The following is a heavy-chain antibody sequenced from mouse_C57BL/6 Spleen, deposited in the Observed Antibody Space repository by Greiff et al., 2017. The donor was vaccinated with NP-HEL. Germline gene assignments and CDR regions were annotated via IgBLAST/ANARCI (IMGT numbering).Heavy chain of an antibody. V-gene: IGHV1-61*01. Sequence: VQLQQPGAELVRPGSSVKLSCKASGYTFTSYWMDWVKQRPGQGLEWIGNIYPSDSETHYNQKFKDKATLTVDKSSSTAYMQLSSLTSEDSAVYYCAREGLWLRVYFDYWGKGTTLTVSS. J-gene: IGHJ2*01. CDR1: GYTFTSYW. D-gene: IGHD2-2*01. CDR2: IYPSDSET. CDR3: AREGLWLRVYFDY.